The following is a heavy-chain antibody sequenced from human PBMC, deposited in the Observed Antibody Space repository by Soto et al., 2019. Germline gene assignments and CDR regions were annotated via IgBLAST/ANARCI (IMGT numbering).Heavy chain of an antibody. CDR1: GGTFSSYA. Sequence: QVQLVQSGAEVKKPGSSVKVSCKASGGTFSSYAISWVRQAPGQGLEWMGGIIPIFGTANYAQKFQGRVTITADESTCTAYMELSSLRSEDTAVYYCARVPRPVQPLWNWFDPWGQGTLVTVSS. V-gene: IGHV1-69*01. D-gene: IGHD2-2*01. J-gene: IGHJ5*02. CDR2: IIPIFGTA. CDR3: ARVPRPVQPLWNWFDP.